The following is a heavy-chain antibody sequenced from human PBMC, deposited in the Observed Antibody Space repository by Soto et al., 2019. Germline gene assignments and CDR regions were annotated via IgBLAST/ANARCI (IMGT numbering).Heavy chain of an antibody. J-gene: IGHJ4*02. D-gene: IGHD4-17*01. Sequence: SETLSLTCSVSGVSISSYFWSWIRQPPGKGLEWIGYIYSSGATNSNPSLKSRVTISLDTSKNQFSLKLSSVTAADTAVYYCARFPVRPEYYFDYWGQGTLVTVSS. V-gene: IGHV4-59*01. CDR1: GVSISSYF. CDR2: IYSSGAT. CDR3: ARFPVRPEYYFDY.